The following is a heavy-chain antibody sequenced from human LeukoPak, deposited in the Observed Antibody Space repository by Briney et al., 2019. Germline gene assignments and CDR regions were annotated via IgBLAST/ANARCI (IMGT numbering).Heavy chain of an antibody. CDR1: GDTFSSYA. CDR3: ARGRMAGTYVFDY. D-gene: IGHD6-19*01. CDR2: IIPIFGTA. J-gene: IGHJ4*02. V-gene: IGHV1-69*13. Sequence: GASVKVTCKASGDTFSSYAISWVRQAPGQGLEWMGGIIPIFGTANYAQKFQGRVTITADESTSTACMELTSLRSEDTAVYYCARGRMAGTYVFDYWGQGTLVTVSS.